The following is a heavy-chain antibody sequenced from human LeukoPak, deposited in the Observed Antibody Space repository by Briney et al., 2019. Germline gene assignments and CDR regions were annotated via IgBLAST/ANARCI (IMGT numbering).Heavy chain of an antibody. Sequence: PSETLSLTCTVSGGSISSYYWSWIRQPPGKGPEWIGYIYYSGSTNYNPSLKSRVTISVDTSKNQFSLKLSSVTAADTAVYYYARRSGYPGLDYWGQGTLVTVSS. CDR2: IYYSGST. CDR1: GGSISSYY. CDR3: ARRSGYPGLDY. D-gene: IGHD5-12*01. V-gene: IGHV4-59*12. J-gene: IGHJ4*02.